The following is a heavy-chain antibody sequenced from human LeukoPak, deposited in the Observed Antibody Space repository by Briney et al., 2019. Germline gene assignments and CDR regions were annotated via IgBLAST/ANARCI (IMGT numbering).Heavy chain of an antibody. CDR2: IRYDGRNK. D-gene: IGHD3-3*01. Sequence: GGSLRLSCAASGLTFSHHGMHWVRQAPGKGLEGVAFIRYDGRNKHYADSVKGRFTISRDNSKNTMYLQMNSLRAEDTAMYYCAKDEQPGILTIFFLNGWGQGTLVTVSS. CDR1: GLTFSHHG. V-gene: IGHV3-30*02. J-gene: IGHJ4*02. CDR3: AKDEQPGILTIFFLNG.